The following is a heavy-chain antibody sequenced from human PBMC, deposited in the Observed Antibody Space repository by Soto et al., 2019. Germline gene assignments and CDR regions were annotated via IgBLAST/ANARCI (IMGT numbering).Heavy chain of an antibody. CDR2: IYNGGPT. CDR1: GVSISNGDYY. J-gene: IGHJ4*02. Sequence: PSETLSLTCTVSGVSISNGDYYWNWIRQTPGKGLEWIGYIYNGGPTYYNPSLESRLSLSVDTSGNQFSLRLSSVTAADTAIYYCARSLEYGIPLDKWGQGTLVTVSS. V-gene: IGHV4-30-4*01. D-gene: IGHD2-8*01. CDR3: ARSLEYGIPLDK.